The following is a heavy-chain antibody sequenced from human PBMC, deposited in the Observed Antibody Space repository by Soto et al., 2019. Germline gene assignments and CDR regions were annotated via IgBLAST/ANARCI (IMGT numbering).Heavy chain of an antibody. Sequence: SVKVSCKASGGTFSSYAISWVRQAPGQGLEWMGGIIPIFGTANYAQKFQGRVTITADESTSTAYMELSSLRSEDTAVYYCARGEQHIVVVTANYYYGMDVWGQGTKVTVSS. V-gene: IGHV1-69*13. D-gene: IGHD2-21*02. CDR2: IIPIFGTA. J-gene: IGHJ6*02. CDR1: GGTFSSYA. CDR3: ARGEQHIVVVTANYYYGMDV.